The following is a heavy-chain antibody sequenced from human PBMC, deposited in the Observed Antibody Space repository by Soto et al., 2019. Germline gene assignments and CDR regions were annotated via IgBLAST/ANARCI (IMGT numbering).Heavy chain of an antibody. J-gene: IGHJ4*02. D-gene: IGHD3-22*01. CDR2: IKSKTDGGTT. V-gene: IGHV3-15*01. CDR3: TTTHSPDYYDSSGYYPPPDY. Sequence: PGGSLRLSCAASGFTFSNAWMSWVRQAPGKGLEWVGRIKSKTDGGTTDYAAPVKGRFTISRDDSKNTLYLQMNSLKTEDTAVYYCTTTHSPDYYDSSGYYPPPDYWGQGTLVTV. CDR1: GFTFSNAW.